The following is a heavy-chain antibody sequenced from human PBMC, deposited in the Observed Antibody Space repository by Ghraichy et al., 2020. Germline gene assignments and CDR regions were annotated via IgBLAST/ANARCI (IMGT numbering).Heavy chain of an antibody. Sequence: GESLNISCASSGFTFSSYGIHWVRQAPGKGLEWVSFMLSDGTTEYYGDAVKGRFTIARDNSKNTVYLQMDSLRVEDTAVYYCSRESPSDGDAFDIWGQGTTVIVSS. CDR3: SRESPSDGDAFDI. J-gene: IGHJ3*02. V-gene: IGHV3-30*02. CDR1: GFTFSSYG. D-gene: IGHD5-24*01. CDR2: MLSDGTTE.